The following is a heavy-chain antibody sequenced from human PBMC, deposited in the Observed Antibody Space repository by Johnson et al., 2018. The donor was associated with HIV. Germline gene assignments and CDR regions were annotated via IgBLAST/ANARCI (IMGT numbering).Heavy chain of an antibody. CDR2: IGTAGDT. D-gene: IGHD3-9*01. J-gene: IGHJ3*02. V-gene: IGHV3-13*01. Sequence: VQLVESGGGLVQPGGSLRLSCAASGFTFSSYDMHWVRQATGKGLEWVSAIGTAGDTYYPGSVKGRFTISRDNSKNTLYLQMNSLRAEDTALYYCATVYYDIWTGYIYDAFVIGGQGTRVTFSS. CDR1: GFTFSSYD. CDR3: ATVYYDIWTGYIYDAFVI.